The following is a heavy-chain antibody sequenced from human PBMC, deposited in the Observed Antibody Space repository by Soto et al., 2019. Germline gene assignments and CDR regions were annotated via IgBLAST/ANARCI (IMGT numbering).Heavy chain of an antibody. CDR3: ARGREYNGYDYCNY. Sequence: GGSLRLSCAASGFTFSSYWMHWVCQAPGKGLVWVSRIKSDGSSTDYSDSVKGRFTISRDNAKNTLYLRMNSLRAEDTAVYYCARGREYNGYDYCNYWGQGNLVTVSS. V-gene: IGHV3-74*01. J-gene: IGHJ4*02. CDR1: GFTFSSYW. D-gene: IGHD5-12*01. CDR2: IKSDGSST.